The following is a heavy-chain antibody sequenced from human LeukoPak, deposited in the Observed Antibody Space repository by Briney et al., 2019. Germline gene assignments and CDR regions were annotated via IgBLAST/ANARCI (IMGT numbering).Heavy chain of an antibody. CDR3: AKDPNGDYIGTFDI. J-gene: IGHJ3*02. V-gene: IGHV3-23*01. Sequence: GGSLRLSCAASGFTVSSNYMSWVRQAPGKGLEGVASITGSGGSTQYADSVQGRFTISRDNSKNTLYLQMNSLRAEDTAVYYCAKDPNGDYIGTFDIWGQGTMVTVSS. CDR2: ITGSGGST. CDR1: GFTVSSNY. D-gene: IGHD4-17*01.